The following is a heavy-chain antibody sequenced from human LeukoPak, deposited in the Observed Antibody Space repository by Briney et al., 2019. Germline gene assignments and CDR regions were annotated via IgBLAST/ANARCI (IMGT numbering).Heavy chain of an antibody. V-gene: IGHV4-34*01. D-gene: IGHD3-10*01. CDR1: GGSFSGYY. CDR3: ARGNGYGSNY. Sequence: SETLSLTCAVYGGSFSGYYWSWIRQPPGKGLEWIGEINHSGSTNYNPSLKGRVTISVDTSKNQFSLKLSSVTAADTAVYYCARGNGYGSNYWGQGTLVTVSS. J-gene: IGHJ4*02. CDR2: INHSGST.